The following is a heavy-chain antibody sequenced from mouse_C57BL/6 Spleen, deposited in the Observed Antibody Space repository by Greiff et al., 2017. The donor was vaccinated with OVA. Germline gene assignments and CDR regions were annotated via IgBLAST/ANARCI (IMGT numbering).Heavy chain of an antibody. Sequence: DVKLVESGGGLVKPGGSLKLSCAASGFTFSSYTMSWVRQTPEQRLEWVANISGGGGNTYSPDSVKSRVTISRDNAKNTLYQRMSRRRSEDTALYYCARQPLAYAMDYWGQGTSVTVSS. CDR1: GFTFSSYT. CDR3: ARQPLAYAMDY. CDR2: ISGGGGNT. V-gene: IGHV5-9*01. D-gene: IGHD1-1*01. J-gene: IGHJ4*01.